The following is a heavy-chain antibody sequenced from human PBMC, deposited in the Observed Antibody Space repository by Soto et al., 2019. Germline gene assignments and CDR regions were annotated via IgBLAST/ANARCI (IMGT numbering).Heavy chain of an antibody. Sequence: HPGGSLRLSCAASGFTFSSYWMHWVRQAPGKELVWVSRIKSDGSSTSYADSVKGRFSISRDNAKNTLYLQMNSMRAEDTAVYYCARDVAPISVAGTDFDYWGQGTLVTVSS. V-gene: IGHV3-74*01. D-gene: IGHD6-19*01. CDR1: GFTFSSYW. CDR2: IKSDGSST. J-gene: IGHJ4*02. CDR3: ARDVAPISVAGTDFDY.